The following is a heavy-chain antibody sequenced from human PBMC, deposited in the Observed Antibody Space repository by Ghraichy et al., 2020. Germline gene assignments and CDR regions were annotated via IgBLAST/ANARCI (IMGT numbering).Heavy chain of an antibody. CDR1: GGSISSSSYY. Sequence: SETLSLTCTVSGGSISSSSYYWGWIRQPPGKGLEWIGSIYYSGSTYYNPSLKSRVTISVDTSKNQFSLKLSSVTAADTAVYYCARPSGHYVGGYDYWGQGTLVTVSS. D-gene: IGHD4-17*01. CDR2: IYYSGST. J-gene: IGHJ4*02. V-gene: IGHV4-39*01. CDR3: ARPSGHYVGGYDY.